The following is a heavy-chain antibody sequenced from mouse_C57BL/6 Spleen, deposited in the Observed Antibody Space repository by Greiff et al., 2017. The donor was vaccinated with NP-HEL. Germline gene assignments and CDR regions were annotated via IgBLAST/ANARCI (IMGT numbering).Heavy chain of an antibody. CDR1: GFSLTSYG. J-gene: IGHJ4*01. CDR2: IWSGGST. CDR3: AKKGWEGYAMDY. Sequence: QVQLKESGPGLVQPSQSLSITCTVSGFSLTSYGVHWVRQPPGKGLEWLGVIWSGGSTDYNAAFISRLSISKDNSKSQVFFKMNSLQADDTAIYYCAKKGWEGYAMDYWGQGTSVTVSS. D-gene: IGHD3-3*01. V-gene: IGHV2-4*01.